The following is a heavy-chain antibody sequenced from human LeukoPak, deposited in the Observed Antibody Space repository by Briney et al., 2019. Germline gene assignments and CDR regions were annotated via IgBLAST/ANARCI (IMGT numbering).Heavy chain of an antibody. CDR2: IYHSGST. CDR1: GGSISSSNW. CDR3: ATSARGIAVAGTRGYFDY. V-gene: IGHV4-4*02. J-gene: IGHJ4*02. D-gene: IGHD6-19*01. Sequence: SGTLSLTCAVSGGSISSSNWWSWVRQPPGKGLEWIGEIYHSGSTNYNPSLKSRVTISVDTSKNQFSLKLSSVTAADTAVYYCATSARGIAVAGTRGYFDYWGQGTLVTVSS.